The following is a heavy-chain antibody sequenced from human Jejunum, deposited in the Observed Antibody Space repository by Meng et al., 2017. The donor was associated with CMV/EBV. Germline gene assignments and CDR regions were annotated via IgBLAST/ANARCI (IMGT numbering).Heavy chain of an antibody. V-gene: IGHV3-74*03. CDR1: GFTFSSDV. D-gene: IGHD1-1*01. Sequence: SCAASGFTFSSDVMHGVRQAPGKGLVWVARISHDGTITTYVDSVKGRFTISRDNARNTLYLQMNSLRAEDTAVYYCARDRNWIFDYWGRGTLVTVSS. J-gene: IGHJ4*02. CDR3: ARDRNWIFDY. CDR2: ISHDGTIT.